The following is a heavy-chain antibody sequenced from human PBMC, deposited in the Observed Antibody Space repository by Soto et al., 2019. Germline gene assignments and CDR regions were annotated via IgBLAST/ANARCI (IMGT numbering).Heavy chain of an antibody. V-gene: IGHV3-21*01. D-gene: IGHD5-18*01. CDR3: ARDPFVDTAMVYFDY. CDR1: GFTFSSYS. CDR2: IRSSSSYI. Sequence: PGGSLRLSCAASGFTFSSYSMNWVRQAPGKGLEWVSSIRSSSSYIYYADSVKGRFTISRDNAKNSLYLQMNSLRAEDTAVYYCARDPFVDTAMVYFDYWGQGTLVTVSS. J-gene: IGHJ4*02.